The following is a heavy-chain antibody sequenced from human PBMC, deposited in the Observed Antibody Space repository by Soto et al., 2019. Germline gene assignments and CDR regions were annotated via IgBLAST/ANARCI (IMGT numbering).Heavy chain of an antibody. CDR1: GFARSGFA. Sequence: EVQLLESGGGLVQPGGSLSLSCAGSGFARSGFAMNWVRQAPGKGLELVSASSGTGIKAYYAESVRGRFTVSRDNSRNTVFFQMNSRRVEDTAVYYCATVLGWGQGTLVTVSS. CDR2: SSGTGIKA. V-gene: IGHV3-23*01. J-gene: IGHJ4*02. CDR3: ATVLG.